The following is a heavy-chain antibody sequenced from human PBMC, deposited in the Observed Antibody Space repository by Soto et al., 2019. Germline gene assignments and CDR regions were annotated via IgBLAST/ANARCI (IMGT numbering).Heavy chain of an antibody. Sequence: GGSLRLSCAASGFIFSSYAMSWVRQAPGKGLEWVSGISGSGGSTYYADSVKGRFTISRDNSKNTLYLQMSSLRAEDTAVYYCAKAKARLLPHTEFFQHWRSGTL. V-gene: IGHV3-23*01. CDR2: ISGSGGST. J-gene: IGHJ1*01. CDR1: GFIFSSYA. CDR3: AKAKARLLPHTEFFQH.